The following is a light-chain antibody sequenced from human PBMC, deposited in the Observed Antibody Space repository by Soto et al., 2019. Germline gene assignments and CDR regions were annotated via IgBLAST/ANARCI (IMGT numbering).Light chain of an antibody. CDR2: DVT. V-gene: IGLV2-14*03. CDR1: SSDIGSYNY. J-gene: IGLJ1*01. Sequence: QSVLTQPASVSGSPGQSITISCTGTSSDIGSYNYVSWYQQHPGQAPKLMIYDVTNRPSGVSNRFSGSKSGNTASLTISGLQAEDEADYYYSSPRSSSFYVFGTGTKVTVL. CDR3: SSPRSSSFYV.